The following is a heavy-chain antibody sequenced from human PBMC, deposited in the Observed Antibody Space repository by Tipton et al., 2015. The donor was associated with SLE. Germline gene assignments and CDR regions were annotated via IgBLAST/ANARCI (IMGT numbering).Heavy chain of an antibody. CDR3: AKGRSSRVPDC. CDR2: IWYDGSTK. J-gene: IGHJ4*02. Sequence: SLRLSCEASGFNFNNYFMHWVRQVPGKGLEWVAVIWYDGSTKWYADSVEGRFTISRDNSRNTLYLQMNSLRAEDTGVYYCAKGRSSRVPDCWGQGTLVTVSS. V-gene: IGHV3-33*06. D-gene: IGHD6-13*01. CDR1: GFNFNNYF.